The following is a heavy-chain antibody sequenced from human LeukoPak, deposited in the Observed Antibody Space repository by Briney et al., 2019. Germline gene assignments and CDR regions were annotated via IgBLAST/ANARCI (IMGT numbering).Heavy chain of an antibody. CDR1: GYTFTTSW. J-gene: IGHJ4*02. V-gene: IGHV5-51*01. Sequence: PGESLKISCKGSGYTFTTSWIGWVRQMPGKGLEWVGIIYPSDSDTTYSPSFQGQVTISADKSISTAYLQWSSLRASDTAMYYCARLYGRYFDYWGQGTLVTVSS. D-gene: IGHD2-8*01. CDR2: IYPSDSDT. CDR3: ARLYGRYFDY.